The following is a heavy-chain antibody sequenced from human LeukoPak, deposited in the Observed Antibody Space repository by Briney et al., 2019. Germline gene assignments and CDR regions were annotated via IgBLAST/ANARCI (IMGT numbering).Heavy chain of an antibody. Sequence: GGSLRLSCAASGFTFSSYGVHWVRQAPGKGLEWVAVISYDGSNKYYADSVKGRFTISRDNSKNTLYLQMNSLRAEDTAVYYCAKEGGSSWYYYYYYMDVWGKGTTVTVSS. J-gene: IGHJ6*03. CDR3: AKEGGSSWYYYYYYMDV. CDR2: ISYDGSNK. D-gene: IGHD6-13*01. V-gene: IGHV3-30*18. CDR1: GFTFSSYG.